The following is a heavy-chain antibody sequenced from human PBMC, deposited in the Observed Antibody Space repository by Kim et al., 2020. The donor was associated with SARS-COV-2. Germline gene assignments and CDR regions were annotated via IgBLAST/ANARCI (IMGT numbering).Heavy chain of an antibody. D-gene: IGHD2-15*01. V-gene: IGHV4-59*01. CDR1: GGSISSYY. CDR2: IYYSGST. Sequence: SETLSLTCTVSGGSISSYYWSWIRQPPGKGLEWIGYIYYSGSTNYNPSLKSRVTISVDTSKNQFSLKLSSMTAADTAVYYCARGGGGSCYNYWGQGTLVTVSS. CDR3: ARGGGGSCYNY. J-gene: IGHJ4*02.